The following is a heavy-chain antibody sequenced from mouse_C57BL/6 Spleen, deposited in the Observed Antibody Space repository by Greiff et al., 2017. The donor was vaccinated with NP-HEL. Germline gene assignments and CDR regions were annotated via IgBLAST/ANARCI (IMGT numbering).Heavy chain of an antibody. V-gene: IGHV1-61*01. CDR2: IYPSDSAT. CDR1: GYTFTSYW. Sequence: QVQLQQPGAELVRPGSSVKLSCKASGYTFTSYWMDWVKQRPGQGLEWIGNIYPSDSATHYNQKFKDKATLTVDKSSSTAYMQLSRRTSEDAAVYYCAREGYGSYEVSGVGGTGTTVTVSS. J-gene: IGHJ1*03. CDR3: AREGYGSYEVSGV. D-gene: IGHD1-1*02.